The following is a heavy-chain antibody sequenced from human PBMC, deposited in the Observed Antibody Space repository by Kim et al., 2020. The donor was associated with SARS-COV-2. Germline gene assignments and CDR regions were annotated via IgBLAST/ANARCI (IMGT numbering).Heavy chain of an antibody. Sequence: GGSLRLSCAASGFTFSSYSMNWVRQAPGKGLEWVSSISSSSSYIYYADSVKGRFTISRDNAKNSLYLQMNSLRAEDTAVYYCARPGGHIVVVPAAMWYYYYGMDVWGQGTTVTVSS. J-gene: IGHJ6*02. CDR3: ARPGGHIVVVPAAMWYYYYGMDV. CDR1: GFTFSSYS. D-gene: IGHD2-2*01. V-gene: IGHV3-21*01. CDR2: ISSSSSYI.